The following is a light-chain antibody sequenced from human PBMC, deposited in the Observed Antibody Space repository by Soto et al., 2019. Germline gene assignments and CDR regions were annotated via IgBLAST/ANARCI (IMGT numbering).Light chain of an antibody. V-gene: IGKV1-6*01. CDR1: QGIRND. CDR2: AAS. J-gene: IGKJ1*01. CDR3: LQDYNYPRT. Sequence: AIQMTQSPSSLSASVGDRVSITCRASQGIRNDLGWYQQKPGKAPKILIYAASSLQRGVPSRFSGSGSGRDFTLTISSQQPEDFATYYCLQDYNYPRTFGQGTKVEIK.